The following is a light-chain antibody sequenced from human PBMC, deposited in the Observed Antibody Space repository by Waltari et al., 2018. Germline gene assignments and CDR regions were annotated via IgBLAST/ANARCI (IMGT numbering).Light chain of an antibody. V-gene: IGKV4-1*01. J-gene: IGKJ2*01. CDR3: QQYYTAPYT. CDR2: WAS. Sequence: DIVMTQSPDSLPVSLGERATITCKARQSVFYNSNNTDYLPWYQQKVGQPPKLLIYWASSRESGVPDRFSGSVSGTDFTLTISSLQTEDVAVYYCQQYYTAPYTFGQGTKLEIK. CDR1: QSVFYNSNNTDY.